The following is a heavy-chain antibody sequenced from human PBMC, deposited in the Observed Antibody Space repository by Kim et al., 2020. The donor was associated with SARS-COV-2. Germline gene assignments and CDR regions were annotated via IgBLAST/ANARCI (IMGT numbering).Heavy chain of an antibody. CDR1: GGSFSDDY. J-gene: IGHJ5*02. V-gene: IGHV4-34*01. D-gene: IGHD3-3*01. CDR2: INHSGYT. Sequence: SETLSLTCAVYGGSFSDDYWSWIRQPPGEGLEWIGEINHSGYTNYNPSLKSRVTISVDTSKTQFSLRLNSVTAADTAVYYCARALLWSGPPSDWFDPWGQGTLVTVSS. CDR3: ARALLWSGPPSDWFDP.